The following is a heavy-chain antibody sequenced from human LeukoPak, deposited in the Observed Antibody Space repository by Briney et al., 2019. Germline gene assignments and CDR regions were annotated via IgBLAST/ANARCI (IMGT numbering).Heavy chain of an antibody. Sequence: EASVKVPCKASGYTFTSYGISWVRQTPGQGLEWMGWISAYNGNTNYAQKLQGRVTMTTDTSTSTAYMELRSLRSDDTAVYYCARADIVVVVAADYYFDYWGQGTLVTVSS. CDR2: ISAYNGNT. CDR3: ARADIVVVVAADYYFDY. D-gene: IGHD2-15*01. J-gene: IGHJ4*02. CDR1: GYTFTSYG. V-gene: IGHV1-18*01.